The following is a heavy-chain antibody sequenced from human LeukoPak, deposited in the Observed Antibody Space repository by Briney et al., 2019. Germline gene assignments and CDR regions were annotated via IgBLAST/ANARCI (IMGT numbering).Heavy chain of an antibody. J-gene: IGHJ4*02. CDR3: AGYNIPYTFEF. D-gene: IGHD1-14*01. Sequence: PSGTLSLTCAVSGGSISRSNWWSWVRQPPGKGPEWIGDILHSGDTNYNASLRSRLTISLDKSRNQFSLQLSSVTAADTAVYYCAGYNIPYTFEFWGPGTVVTVSS. CDR2: ILHSGDT. CDR1: GGSISRSNW. V-gene: IGHV4-4*02.